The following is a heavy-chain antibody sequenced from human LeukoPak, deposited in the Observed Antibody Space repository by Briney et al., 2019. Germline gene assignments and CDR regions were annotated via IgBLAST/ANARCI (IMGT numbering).Heavy chain of an antibody. CDR1: GFTFSSYW. CDR3: ARDQEQQLVEGDGH. J-gene: IGHJ4*02. CDR2: IKQDGSEK. Sequence: GGSLRLSCAASGFTFSSYWMSWVRQAPGKGLEWVANIKQDGSEKYYVDSVKGRFTISRDNAKNSLYLQMNSLRAEDTAVYYCARDQEQQLVEGDGHWGQGTLVTVSS. D-gene: IGHD6-13*01. V-gene: IGHV3-7*01.